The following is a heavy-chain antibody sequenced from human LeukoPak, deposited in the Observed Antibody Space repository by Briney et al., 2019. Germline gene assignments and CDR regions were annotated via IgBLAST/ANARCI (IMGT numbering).Heavy chain of an antibody. CDR3: ARDLYGSGREWFDP. V-gene: IGHV4-4*07. D-gene: IGHD3-10*01. Sequence: SETLSLTCTVSGGSISSYYWSWIRQPAGKGLEWIGRIYTSGSTNYNPSLKSRVTMSVDTSKNQFSPKLSSVTAADTAVYYCARDLYGSGREWFDPWGQGTLVTVSS. J-gene: IGHJ5*02. CDR2: IYTSGST. CDR1: GGSISSYY.